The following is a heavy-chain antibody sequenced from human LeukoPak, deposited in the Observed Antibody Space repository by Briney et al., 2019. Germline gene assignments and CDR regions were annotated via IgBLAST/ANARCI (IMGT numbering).Heavy chain of an antibody. CDR2: ISSNGGST. J-gene: IGHJ4*02. V-gene: IGHV3-64*01. Sequence: GGSLRLSCAASGFTFSSYAMHWVRQAPGKGLEYVSAISSNGGSTYYANSVKGRFTISRDNSKNTLYLQMGGLRAEDMAVYYCARAVAEVRGGYGSGSYLKGYYFDYWGQGTLVTVSS. CDR1: GFTFSSYA. D-gene: IGHD3-10*01. CDR3: ARAVAEVRGGYGSGSYLKGYYFDY.